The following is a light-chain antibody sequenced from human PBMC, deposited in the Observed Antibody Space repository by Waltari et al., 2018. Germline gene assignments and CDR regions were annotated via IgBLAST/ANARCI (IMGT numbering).Light chain of an antibody. CDR1: RSDIGGRND. J-gene: IGLJ3*02. CDR3: CAYAGSYILL. V-gene: IGLV2-11*01. CDR2: DGS. Sequence: QSALTQPRPVSGSTGQSVTISCPGTRSDIGGRNDLSTYQPHPGKAPKVIIYDGSKRPSGVPDRFSGSKSDSTASLTISGLQADDEADYYCCAYAGSYILLFGGGTKLTVL.